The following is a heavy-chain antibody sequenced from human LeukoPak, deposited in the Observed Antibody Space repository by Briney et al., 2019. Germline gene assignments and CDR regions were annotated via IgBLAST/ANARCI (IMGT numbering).Heavy chain of an antibody. J-gene: IGHJ4*03. CDR1: GGSISSSNW. D-gene: IGHD3-22*01. CDR2: IYHSGST. CDR3: ARGSHLTYYYDSSGYYPFDY. Sequence: PSESLSLTRAVSGGSISSSNWWSWVRQPPGKGLEWIGEIYHSGSTNYNPSLKSRVTISVDKSKNQFSLKLSSVTAADTAVYYCARGSHLTYYYDSSGYYPFDYWGQGTTVTVSS. V-gene: IGHV4-4*02.